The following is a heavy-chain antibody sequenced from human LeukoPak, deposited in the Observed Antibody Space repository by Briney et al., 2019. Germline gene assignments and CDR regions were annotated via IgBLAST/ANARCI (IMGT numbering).Heavy chain of an antibody. V-gene: IGHV3-15*01. CDR2: IKSKADGGTT. CDR1: GFTFSNAW. Sequence: GGSLRLSCAASGFTFSNAWMSWVRQAPGKGLEWVGRIKSKADGGTTDYAAPVKGRFTISRDDSKNTLYLQMNSLRAEDTAVYYCAKDILFQTGSTSLFDYWGQGTLVTVSS. CDR3: AKDILFQTGSTSLFDY. J-gene: IGHJ4*02. D-gene: IGHD2-2*01.